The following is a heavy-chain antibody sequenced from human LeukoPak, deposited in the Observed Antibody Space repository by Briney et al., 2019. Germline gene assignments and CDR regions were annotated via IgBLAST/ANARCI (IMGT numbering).Heavy chain of an antibody. V-gene: IGHV1-18*01. CDR3: ARVAGGYCSSTSCYGGWFDP. CDR1: GYTFTSYG. CDR2: ISAYNGNT. Sequence: ASVKVSCKASGYTFTSYGISWVRQAPGQGLEWMGWISAYNGNTNYAQKLPGRVTMTTDTSTSTAYMELRSLRSDDTAVYYCARVAGGYCSSTSCYGGWFDPWGQGTLVTVSS. D-gene: IGHD2-2*01. J-gene: IGHJ5*02.